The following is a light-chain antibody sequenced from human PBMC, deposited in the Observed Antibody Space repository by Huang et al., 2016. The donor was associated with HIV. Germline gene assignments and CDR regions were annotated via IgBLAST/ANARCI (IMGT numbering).Light chain of an antibody. V-gene: IGKV1-39*01. J-gene: IGKJ2*01. CDR3: QQSDSTPYT. CDR1: QRISDY. Sequence: DIQMTQSPSSLSVSVGDRVTITCRASQRISDYLNWYQQKPGKAPKLLIYAASSLQSGVPSRFSGSGSGTDFTLTISSLQPEDFATYYCQQSDSTPYTFGQGTKLEIK. CDR2: AAS.